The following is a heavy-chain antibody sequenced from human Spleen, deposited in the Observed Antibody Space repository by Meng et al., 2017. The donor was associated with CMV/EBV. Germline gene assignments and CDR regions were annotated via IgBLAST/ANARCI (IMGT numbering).Heavy chain of an antibody. V-gene: IGHV3-23*01. Sequence: FASYAMSWVRQAPGKGLEWVSAISGGGSITYYADSVKGRFTISRDNSENTLYLQMHSLRAEDTAVYYCAKDFYYDSRGHYFDWYFDLWGRGTLVTVSS. J-gene: IGHJ2*01. D-gene: IGHD3-22*01. CDR3: AKDFYYDSRGHYFDWYFDL. CDR2: ISGGGSIT. CDR1: FASYA.